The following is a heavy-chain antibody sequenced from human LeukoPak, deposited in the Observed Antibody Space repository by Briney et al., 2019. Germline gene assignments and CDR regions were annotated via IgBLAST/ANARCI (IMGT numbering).Heavy chain of an antibody. V-gene: IGHV4-31*03. J-gene: IGHJ5*02. CDR1: GGSISSGGYY. CDR2: IYYSGST. CDR3: ARAKGGFCSSTSCQLVNWFDP. Sequence: SETLSLTCTVSGGSISSGGYYWSWIRQHPGKGLEWIGYIYYSGSTYYNPSLKSRVTISVDRSKNQFSLKLSSVTAADTAVYYCARAKGGFCSSTSCQLVNWFDPWGQGTLVTVSS. D-gene: IGHD2-2*01.